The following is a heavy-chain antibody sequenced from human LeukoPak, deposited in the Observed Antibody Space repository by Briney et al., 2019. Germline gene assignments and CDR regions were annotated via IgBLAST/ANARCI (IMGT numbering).Heavy chain of an antibody. V-gene: IGHV3-30*02. CDR2: IRHDGSYQ. CDR1: RFTFSSYG. J-gene: IGHJ4*02. Sequence: PGGSLRLSCTASRFTFSSYGMHWVRQTPGKGLEWVAFIRHDGSYQQYADSVKGRFTISRDNAKNSLYLQMNSLRAEDTALYYCARDMQYCSSTSCYTYDYWGQGTLVTVSS. D-gene: IGHD2-2*02. CDR3: ARDMQYCSSTSCYTYDY.